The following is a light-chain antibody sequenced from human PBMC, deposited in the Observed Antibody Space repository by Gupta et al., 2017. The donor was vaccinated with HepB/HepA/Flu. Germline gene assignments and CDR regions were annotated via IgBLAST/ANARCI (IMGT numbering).Light chain of an antibody. CDR3: QQFHNLPLI. CDR1: QDIDNY. CDR2: DAS. Sequence: DIQMTPSPSSLSAFVGDRVTITCQASQDIDNYLNWYHQKPGKAPKLLLYDASKLQTGVPSRFSGSGSGADFSLTISRLQPEDIGTYYCQQFHNLPLIFGGGTKVEI. J-gene: IGKJ4*01. V-gene: IGKV1-33*01.